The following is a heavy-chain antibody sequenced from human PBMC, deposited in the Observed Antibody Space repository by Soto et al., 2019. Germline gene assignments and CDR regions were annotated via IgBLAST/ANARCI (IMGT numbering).Heavy chain of an antibody. J-gene: IGHJ5*02. V-gene: IGHV4-59*01. Sequence: PSETLSLTCTVSGGSISSYYWSWIRQPPGKGLEWIGYIYYSGSTNYNPSLKSRVTISVDTSKNQFSLKLSSVTAADTAVYYCARTHGDYGLNWFDPWGQGTLVTVSS. D-gene: IGHD4-17*01. CDR2: IYYSGST. CDR3: ARTHGDYGLNWFDP. CDR1: GGSISSYY.